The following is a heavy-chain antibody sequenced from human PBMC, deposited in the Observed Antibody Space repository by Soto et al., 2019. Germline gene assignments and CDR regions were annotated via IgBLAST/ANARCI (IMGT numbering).Heavy chain of an antibody. V-gene: IGHV4-59*11. Sequence: SETLSLTCTVSGGSITNHYWSWIRQPPGKGLEWIGYIYYSGSTNYNPSLKSRVTMSVDTSKNQFSLKLSSVTAADTAVYYCARDGSTYNWFDPWGQGTQVTVS. J-gene: IGHJ5*02. CDR2: IYYSGST. CDR3: ARDGSTYNWFDP. CDR1: GGSITNHY.